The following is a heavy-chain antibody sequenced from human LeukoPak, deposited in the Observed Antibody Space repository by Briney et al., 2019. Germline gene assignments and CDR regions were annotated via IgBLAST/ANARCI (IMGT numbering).Heavy chain of an antibody. D-gene: IGHD3-10*01. CDR2: FDPEDGET. V-gene: IGHV1-24*01. Sequence: ASVKVSCKVSGDTLTELSMHWVRQAPGKGLEWMGGFDPEDGETIYAQKFQGRVTMTEDTSTDTAYMELSSLRSEDTAVYYCARGRWFGELLSRGPAKTVDYWRQGTLVTVSS. J-gene: IGHJ4*02. CDR3: ARGRWFGELLSRGPAKTVDY. CDR1: GDTLTELS.